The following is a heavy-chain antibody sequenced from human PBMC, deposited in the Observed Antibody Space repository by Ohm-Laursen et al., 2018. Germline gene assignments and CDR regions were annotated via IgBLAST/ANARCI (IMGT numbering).Heavy chain of an antibody. CDR1: GGSFSGYY. Sequence: TLSLTCVVYGGSFSGYYWSWIRQPPGKGLERIGEINHSGSTNYNPSLNSRITISVDTSKNQLSLKLSSGTAAETAVYYCARAVIGHIAWFDPWGQGTLVTVSS. J-gene: IGHJ5*02. CDR3: ARAVIGHIAWFDP. V-gene: IGHV4-34*01. CDR2: INHSGST. D-gene: IGHD2-21*01.